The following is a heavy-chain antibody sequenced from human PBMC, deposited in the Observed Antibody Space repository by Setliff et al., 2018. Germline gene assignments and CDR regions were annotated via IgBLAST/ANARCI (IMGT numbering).Heavy chain of an antibody. Sequence: SETLSLTCTVSGGSISSSSYCWGWIRQPPGKGLEWIGSIYYSGSTYYNPSLKSRVTISVDTSKNQFSLKLSSVTAADTAVYYCARLWNLGAFDIWGQGTMVTVSS. D-gene: IGHD1-7*01. J-gene: IGHJ3*02. CDR3: ARLWNLGAFDI. CDR1: GGSISSSSYC. CDR2: IYYSGST. V-gene: IGHV4-39*07.